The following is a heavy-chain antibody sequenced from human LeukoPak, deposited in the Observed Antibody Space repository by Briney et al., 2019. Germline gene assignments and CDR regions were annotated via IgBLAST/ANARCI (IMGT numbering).Heavy chain of an antibody. CDR3: ARDSTTWRGFDC. CDR2: IYSSGNT. Sequence: SETLSLTCNVSGGSISSYYWSWIRQPAGKGLEWIGRIYSSGNTNYNPSLKSRLTMSVDTSRDQISLNLTSVTAADTAVYYCARDSTTWRGFDCWGQGSLVTVSS. CDR1: GGSISSYY. J-gene: IGHJ4*02. D-gene: IGHD2-2*01. V-gene: IGHV4-4*07.